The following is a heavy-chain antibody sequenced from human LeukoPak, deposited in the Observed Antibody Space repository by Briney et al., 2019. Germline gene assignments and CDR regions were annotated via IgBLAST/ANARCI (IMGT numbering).Heavy chain of an antibody. CDR2: INHSGST. CDR1: GGSFSGYY. D-gene: IGHD6-13*01. V-gene: IGHV4-34*01. J-gene: IGHJ5*02. Sequence: PSETLSLTCAVYGGSFSGYYWSWIRQPPGKGLEWIGEINHSGSTNYNPSLKSRVTISVDTSKNQFSLKLSSVTAADTAVYYCARGWFRVYGSSWYGWEKWFDPWGQGTLVTVSS. CDR3: ARGWFRVYGSSWYGWEKWFDP.